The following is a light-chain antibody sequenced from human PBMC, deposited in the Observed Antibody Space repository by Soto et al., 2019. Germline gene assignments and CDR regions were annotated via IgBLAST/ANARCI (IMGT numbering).Light chain of an antibody. CDR1: QSISSS. CDR2: DAS. CDR3: QQYSSYSWT. Sequence: DIQMTQSPSTLSASVGDRVTITCRASQSISSSLAWYQQKLGKAPKLLIFDASSLESGVPSRFSGSGSGTEFTLTISSLQPDDFATYYCQQYSSYSWTFGQGTKVDIK. J-gene: IGKJ1*01. V-gene: IGKV1-5*01.